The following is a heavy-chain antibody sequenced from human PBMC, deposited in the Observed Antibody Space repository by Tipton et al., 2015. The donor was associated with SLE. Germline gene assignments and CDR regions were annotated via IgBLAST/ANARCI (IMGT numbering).Heavy chain of an antibody. CDR3: ATHDFWSGPEYFDL. CDR1: GFTFSSYA. Sequence: SLRLSCAASGFTFSSYAMSWVRQAPGKGLEWVSAISGSGGSTYYADSEKGRFTISRDNSKNTLYLQMNSLRAEDTAVYYCATHDFWSGPEYFDLWGRGTLVTVSS. D-gene: IGHD3-3*01. CDR2: ISGSGGST. J-gene: IGHJ2*01. V-gene: IGHV3-23*01.